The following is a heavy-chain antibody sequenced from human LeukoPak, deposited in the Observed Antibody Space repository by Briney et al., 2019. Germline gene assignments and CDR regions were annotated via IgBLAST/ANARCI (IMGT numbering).Heavy chain of an antibody. V-gene: IGHV3-23*01. CDR2: ISGSDGTT. Sequence: GGSLRLSCAASGFTFSSYAMNWIRQAPGKGLEWVSAISGSDGTTYYADSVKGRFTISRDNSKNTLYLQMNSLRAEDTAVYYCAKVPYYDFWSGHFPYFDYWGQGTLVTVSS. CDR1: GFTFSSYA. J-gene: IGHJ4*02. CDR3: AKVPYYDFWSGHFPYFDY. D-gene: IGHD3-3*01.